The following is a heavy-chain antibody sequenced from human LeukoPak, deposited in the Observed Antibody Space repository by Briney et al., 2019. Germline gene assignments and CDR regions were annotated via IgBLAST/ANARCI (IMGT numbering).Heavy chain of an antibody. Sequence: ASVKASCKASGYTFTSYGISWVRQAPGQGLEWMGWISAYNGNTNYAQKLQGRVTMTTDTSTSTAYMELRSLRSDDTAVYYCASGPEGWELLSYWGQGTLVTVSS. V-gene: IGHV1-18*01. CDR3: ASGPEGWELLSY. J-gene: IGHJ4*02. CDR2: ISAYNGNT. D-gene: IGHD1-26*01. CDR1: GYTFTSYG.